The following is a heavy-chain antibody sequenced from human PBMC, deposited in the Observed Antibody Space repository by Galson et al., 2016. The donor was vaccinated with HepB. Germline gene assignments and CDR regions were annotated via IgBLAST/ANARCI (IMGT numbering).Heavy chain of an antibody. D-gene: IGHD6-19*01. V-gene: IGHV4-39*01. CDR3: ATGISVAGKYYYYYMDV. Sequence: SETLSLTCIVSGGSISSSNYYWGWIRQPPGRGLEWIGSIYYNGDTYYNPSPESRVTISVDTSKNQFSLRLSSVTAADTAVYYCATGISVAGKYYYYYMDVWGKGTPVTVSS. CDR1: GGSISSSNYY. CDR2: IYYNGDT. J-gene: IGHJ6*03.